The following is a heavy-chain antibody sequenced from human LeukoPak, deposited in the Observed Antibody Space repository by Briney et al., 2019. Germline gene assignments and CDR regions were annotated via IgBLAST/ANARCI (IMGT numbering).Heavy chain of an antibody. CDR1: GYTFTSYD. J-gene: IGHJ4*02. Sequence: GASVKVSCKASGYTFTSYDINWVRQATGQGLEWMGWMNPNCGNTGYAQKFQGRVAITRNTSISTAYMELSSLRSEDTAVYYCARGVRTNYDFWSGYYTPDYWGQGTLVTVSS. V-gene: IGHV1-8*03. CDR3: ARGVRTNYDFWSGYYTPDY. CDR2: MNPNCGNT. D-gene: IGHD3-3*01.